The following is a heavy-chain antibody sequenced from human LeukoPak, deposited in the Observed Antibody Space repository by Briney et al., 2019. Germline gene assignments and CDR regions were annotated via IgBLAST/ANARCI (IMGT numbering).Heavy chain of an antibody. CDR1: GFTFSSYE. V-gene: IGHV3-48*03. CDR3: ARDLRGAFDI. CDR2: ISSSGSTI. Sequence: GGSLRLSCAASGFTFSSYEMNWVRQAPGKGLEWVSYISSSGSTIYYADSVKGRSTISRDNAKNSLYLQMNSLRAEDTAVYYCARDLRGAFDIWGQGTMVTVSS. J-gene: IGHJ3*02.